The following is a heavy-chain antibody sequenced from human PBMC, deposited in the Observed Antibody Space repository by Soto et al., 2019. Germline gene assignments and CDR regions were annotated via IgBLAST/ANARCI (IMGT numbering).Heavy chain of an antibody. CDR2: IWYEGSNN. D-gene: IGHD6-19*01. J-gene: IGHJ6*02. V-gene: IGHV3-33*01. CDR1: RFTFSSYG. Sequence: SLSRAATRFTFSSYGMHWVRQAPGKGLEGVGVIWYEGSNNYYEDFVKGRFTISRDNSQNTLYLQMNSLRAEDTAVYYCARAASGWYLGLRFPAPSGMDVWGQGTTVTVSS. CDR3: ARAASGWYLGLRFPAPSGMDV.